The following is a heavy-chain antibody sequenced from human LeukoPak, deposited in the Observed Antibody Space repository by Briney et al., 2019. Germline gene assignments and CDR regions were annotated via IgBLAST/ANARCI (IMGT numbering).Heavy chain of an antibody. V-gene: IGHV1-46*01. D-gene: IGHD2-15*01. CDR2: ISSGDGTT. CDR1: GYTFTTSC. J-gene: IGHJ4*02. CDR3: ARTRGYGYVDY. Sequence: GASVKVSCKASGYTFTTSCMHWVRQAPGQGLEWMGIISSGDGTTNYAQKFQDRVTMRTDTSASTVYLDLSSLRSEDTAVYYCARTRGYGYVDYWGQGTLVTVPS.